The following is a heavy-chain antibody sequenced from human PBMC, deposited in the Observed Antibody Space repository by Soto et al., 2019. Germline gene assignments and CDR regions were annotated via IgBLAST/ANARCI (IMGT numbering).Heavy chain of an antibody. CDR1: GFTFDDYA. D-gene: IGHD3-22*01. V-gene: IGHV3-9*01. J-gene: IGHJ4*02. CDR2: ISWNSGSI. Sequence: PGGSLRLSCAASGFTFDDYAMHWVRQAPGKGLEWVSGISWNSGSIGYADSVKGRFTISRDNAKNSLYLQMNSLRAEDTALYYCAKDARYDSSGYYYEGYFDYWGQGTLVTVSS. CDR3: AKDARYDSSGYYYEGYFDY.